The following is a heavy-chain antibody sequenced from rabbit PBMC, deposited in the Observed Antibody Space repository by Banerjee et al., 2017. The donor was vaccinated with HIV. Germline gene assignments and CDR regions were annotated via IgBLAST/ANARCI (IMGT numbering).Heavy chain of an antibody. V-gene: IGHV1S40*01. CDR3: ARDLAGVIGWNFNL. Sequence: QSLEESGGDLVKPGASLTLTCKASGIDFSSRAMCWVRQAPGKGLEWIACINTSSGNTVYANWAKGRFTISKTSSTTVTLQMTSLTAADTATYFCARDLAGVIGWNFNLWGQGTLVTVS. J-gene: IGHJ4*01. CDR2: INTSSGNT. D-gene: IGHD4-1*01. CDR1: GIDFSSRA.